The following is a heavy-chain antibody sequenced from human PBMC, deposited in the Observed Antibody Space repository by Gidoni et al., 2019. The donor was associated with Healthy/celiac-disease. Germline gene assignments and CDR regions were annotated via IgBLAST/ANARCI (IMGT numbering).Heavy chain of an antibody. CDR1: GFTVSSNY. J-gene: IGHJ3*02. Sequence: EVQLVESGGGLVQPGGSLRLSCAASGFTVSSNYMSWVRQAPGKGLEWVSVIYSGGSTYYADSVKGRFAISRDNSKNTLYLQMNSLRAEDTAVYYCARASLGWIQLWFRAFDIWGQGTMVTVSS. CDR3: ARASLGWIQLWFRAFDI. V-gene: IGHV3-66*01. D-gene: IGHD5-18*01. CDR2: IYSGGST.